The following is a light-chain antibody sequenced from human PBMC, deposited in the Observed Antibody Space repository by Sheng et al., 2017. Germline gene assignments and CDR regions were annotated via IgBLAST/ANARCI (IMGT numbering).Light chain of an antibody. CDR2: EVN. J-gene: IGLJ2*01. V-gene: IGLV2-8*01. CDR1: SSDVGGSNY. Sequence: QSALTQPPSASGSPGQSVTISCTGTSSDVGGSNYVSWFQQHPGKAPKLVIFEVNKRPSGVPYRFSGSKSGNTASLTVSGLQTEDEADYYCQSYDNSLSGVIFGGGTKLTVL. CDR3: QSYDNSLSGVI.